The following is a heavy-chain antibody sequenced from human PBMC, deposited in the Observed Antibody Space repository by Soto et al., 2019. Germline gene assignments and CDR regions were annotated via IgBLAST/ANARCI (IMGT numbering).Heavy chain of an antibody. D-gene: IGHD3-3*01. V-gene: IGHV4-31*03. Sequence: QVQLQESGPGLVKPSQTLSLTCTVSGGSISSGDYYWSWIRQHPGKGLEWIGYIYYSGSTYYNPSLKRRVTXSXDXXKTQCSLKLSSVTAADTAVYYCARWWSGSRQGFDPWGQGTLVTVSS. J-gene: IGHJ5*02. CDR1: GGSISSGDYY. CDR3: ARWWSGSRQGFDP. CDR2: IYYSGST.